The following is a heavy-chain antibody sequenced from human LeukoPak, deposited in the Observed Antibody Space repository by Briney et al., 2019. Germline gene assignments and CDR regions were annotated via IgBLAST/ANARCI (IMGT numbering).Heavy chain of an antibody. D-gene: IGHD3-22*01. Sequence: GGSLRLSCAASGFTFSSYAMSWVRQAPGKGLEWVSAISGSGGSTYYAGSVKGRFTISRDNSKNTLYLQMNSLRAEDTAVYYCAKDHEYYYDSSGYYYPYYFDYWGQGTLVTVSS. J-gene: IGHJ4*02. CDR3: AKDHEYYYDSSGYYYPYYFDY. CDR1: GFTFSSYA. V-gene: IGHV3-23*01. CDR2: ISGSGGST.